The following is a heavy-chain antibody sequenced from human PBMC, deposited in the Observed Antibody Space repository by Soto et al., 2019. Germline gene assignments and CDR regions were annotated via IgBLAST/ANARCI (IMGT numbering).Heavy chain of an antibody. CDR3: ARDQQYQLLYYYYGMDV. Sequence: SVKVSCKASGGTFSSYAISWVRQAPGQGLEWMGGIIPIFGTANYAQKFQGRVTITADESTSTAYMELSSLRSEDTAVYYCARDQQYQLLYYYYGMDVWGQGTTVTVSS. CDR2: IIPIFGTA. D-gene: IGHD2-2*01. CDR1: GGTFSSYA. V-gene: IGHV1-69*13. J-gene: IGHJ6*02.